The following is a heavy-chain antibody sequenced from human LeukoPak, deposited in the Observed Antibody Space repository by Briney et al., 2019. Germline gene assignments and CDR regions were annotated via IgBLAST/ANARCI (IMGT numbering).Heavy chain of an antibody. CDR1: GFTFSNYG. V-gene: IGHV3-30*18. D-gene: IGHD6-19*01. CDR2: ISYDGRNK. CDR3: AKRAEAVAGYYGMDV. J-gene: IGHJ6*02. Sequence: GGSLRLSCAASGFTFSNYGILWVRQAPGKGLEWVAFISYDGRNKYYADSVKGRFTISRDNSKTTLYLQMNSLRANDTAVYYCAKRAEAVAGYYGMDVWGQGTTVTVSS.